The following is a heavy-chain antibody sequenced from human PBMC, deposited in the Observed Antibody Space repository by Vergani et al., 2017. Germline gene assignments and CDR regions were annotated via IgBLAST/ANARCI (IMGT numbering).Heavy chain of an antibody. Sequence: QVQLQESGPGLVKPSQTLSLTCTVSGGSISSGGYYWSWISQHPGKGLEWIGYIYYSGSTYYNLSLKSRVTISVDTSKNKFSLKLSSVTAADTAVYYCARAFDYYYYYMDVWGKGTTVTVSS. V-gene: IGHV4-31*03. J-gene: IGHJ6*03. CDR3: ARAFDYYYYYMDV. CDR1: GGSISSGGYY. D-gene: IGHD3-3*01. CDR2: IYYSGST.